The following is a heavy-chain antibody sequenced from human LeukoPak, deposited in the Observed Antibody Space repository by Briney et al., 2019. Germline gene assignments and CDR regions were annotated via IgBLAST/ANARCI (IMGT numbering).Heavy chain of an antibody. J-gene: IGHJ3*02. CDR2: VFHSGST. CDR3: ARHVHNWNYGPHI. Sequence: PSETLSLTCTVSGYSISSGYYWGWIRQPPGKGLEWIGIVFHSGSTYYNPSLKSPVTMSVDTSKNQFSLKLSSVTAADTAVYYCARHVHNWNYGPHIWGQGTMVTVSS. D-gene: IGHD1-7*01. V-gene: IGHV4-38-2*02. CDR1: GYSISSGYY.